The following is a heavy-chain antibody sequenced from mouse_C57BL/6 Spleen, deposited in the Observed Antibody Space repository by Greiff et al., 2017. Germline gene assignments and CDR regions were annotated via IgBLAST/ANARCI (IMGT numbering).Heavy chain of an antibody. J-gene: IGHJ3*01. Sequence: QVQLQQSGPELVKPGASVKISCKASGYAFSSSWMNWVKQRPGKGLEWIGRIYPGDGDTNYNGKFKGKATLTADKSSSTAYMQLSSLTTADSAVYFCASYDYTSWFAYWGQGTLVTVSA. CDR2: IYPGDGDT. CDR3: ASYDYTSWFAY. V-gene: IGHV1-82*01. D-gene: IGHD2-4*01. CDR1: GYAFSSSW.